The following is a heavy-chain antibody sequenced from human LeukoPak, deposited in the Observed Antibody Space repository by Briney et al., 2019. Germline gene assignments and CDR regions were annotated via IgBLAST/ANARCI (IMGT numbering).Heavy chain of an antibody. J-gene: IGHJ4*02. CDR1: GGSISSYY. V-gene: IGHV4-4*07. Sequence: TSETLSLTCTVSGGSISSYYWSWIRQPAGKGLEWIGRIYTSGSTNYNPSLKSRVTMLVDTSKNQFSLKLSSVTAADTAVYYCARERYDILAGYYTFDYWGQGTLVTVSS. CDR2: IYTSGST. D-gene: IGHD3-9*01. CDR3: ARERYDILAGYYTFDY.